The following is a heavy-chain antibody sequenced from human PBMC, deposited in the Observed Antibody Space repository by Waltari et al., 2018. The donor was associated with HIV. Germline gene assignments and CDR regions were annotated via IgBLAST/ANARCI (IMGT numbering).Heavy chain of an antibody. V-gene: IGHV4-59*01. CDR3: ARVLYGDYGYYYYGMDV. J-gene: IGHJ6*02. CDR2: IYYSGST. CDR1: GGSISSYY. D-gene: IGHD4-17*01. Sequence: SGGSISSYYWSWIRQPPGKGLEWIGYIYYSGSTNYNPSLKSRVTISVDTSKNQFSLKLSSVTAADTAVYYCARVLYGDYGYYYYGMDVWGQGTTVTVSS.